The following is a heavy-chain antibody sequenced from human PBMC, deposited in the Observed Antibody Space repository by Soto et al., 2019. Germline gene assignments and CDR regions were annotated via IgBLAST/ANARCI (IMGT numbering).Heavy chain of an antibody. CDR2: ILYDGSNK. CDR3: ARGREGIYSSSSNFDY. D-gene: IGHD6-6*01. J-gene: IGHJ4*02. V-gene: IGHV3-33*01. CDR1: GVTFSSYG. Sequence: HPXGSLRLCCAASGVTFSSYGMHWVRQAPGKGLEWVAVILYDGSNKSYADSVKGRFTISRDNSKNTLYLQMNSLRAEDTAVYYCARGREGIYSSSSNFDYWGRGPLVTVS.